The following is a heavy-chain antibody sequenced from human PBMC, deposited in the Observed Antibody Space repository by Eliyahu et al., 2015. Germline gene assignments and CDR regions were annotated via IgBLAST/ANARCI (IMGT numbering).Heavy chain of an antibody. V-gene: IGHV4-31*03. CDR2: IYHTGRT. CDR1: GDSITRIGYY. CDR3: ARVRRTDYCFDR. J-gene: IGHJ5*02. Sequence: QVQLQESGPGLVPPSQTLSLPCXVSGDSITRIGYYRSWIRQPPGRGLEWIGYIYHTGRTYDNPSLESRVAISVDTSKNQFSLNLSSMTAADTAVYYCARVRRTDYCFDRWGQGTLVAVSS. D-gene: IGHD3/OR15-3a*01.